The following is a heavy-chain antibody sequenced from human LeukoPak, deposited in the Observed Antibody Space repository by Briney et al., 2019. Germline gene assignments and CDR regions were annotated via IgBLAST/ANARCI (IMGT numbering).Heavy chain of an antibody. Sequence: GGSLRLSCAASGFTFSSYSMNWVRQAPGKGLEWVSYISSSSSTIYYADSVKGRFTISRDNAKDSLYLQMNSLRAEDTAVYYCARDRYDILTGYVRFDYWGQGTLVTVSS. CDR1: GFTFSSYS. V-gene: IGHV3-48*01. J-gene: IGHJ4*02. CDR2: ISSSSSTI. CDR3: ARDRYDILTGYVRFDY. D-gene: IGHD3-9*01.